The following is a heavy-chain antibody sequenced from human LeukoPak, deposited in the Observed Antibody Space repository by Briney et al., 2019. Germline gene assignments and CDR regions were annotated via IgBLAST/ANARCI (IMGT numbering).Heavy chain of an antibody. V-gene: IGHV3-48*01. D-gene: IGHD3-10*01. CDR1: GITFSSYS. CDR3: ARTNCPYYYRVYYYMDV. Sequence: GGSLRLSCAASGITFSSYSMNWVRQVPGKGLEWVSYISSSSSTIYYADSVKGRFTISRDNAKNSLYLQMNGLRAEDTAVYYCARTNCPYYYRVYYYMDVWGKGTTVTISS. J-gene: IGHJ6*03. CDR2: ISSSSSTI.